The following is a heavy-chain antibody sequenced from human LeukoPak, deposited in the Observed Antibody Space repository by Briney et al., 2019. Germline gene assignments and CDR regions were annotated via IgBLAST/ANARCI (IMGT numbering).Heavy chain of an antibody. Sequence: AGGSLRLSCAASGFTFSDYYMSWIRQAPGMGLEWISYISRSGITIKYADSVKGRFTISRDNSKNTLYLQMNSLRAEDTAVYYCAKDSYDILTGYYYYYMDVWGKGTTVTISS. CDR2: ISRSGITI. V-gene: IGHV3-11*01. CDR3: AKDSYDILTGYYYYYMDV. CDR1: GFTFSDYY. J-gene: IGHJ6*03. D-gene: IGHD3-9*01.